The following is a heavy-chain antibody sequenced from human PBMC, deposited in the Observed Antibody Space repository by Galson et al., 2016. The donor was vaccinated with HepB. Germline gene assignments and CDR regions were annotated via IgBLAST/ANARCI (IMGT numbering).Heavy chain of an antibody. D-gene: IGHD6-13*01. V-gene: IGHV1-69*13. Sequence: SVKVSCKASGGDFSSYAVSWVRQAPGQGLEWMGGIIPLIRTPNYAQKFQGRVTISADESTSTAYLELSSLKFEDTAVYYCARDGSRAAAGLAHWGQGTPVTVSS. CDR1: GGDFSSYA. J-gene: IGHJ4*02. CDR3: ARDGSRAAAGLAH. CDR2: IIPLIRTP.